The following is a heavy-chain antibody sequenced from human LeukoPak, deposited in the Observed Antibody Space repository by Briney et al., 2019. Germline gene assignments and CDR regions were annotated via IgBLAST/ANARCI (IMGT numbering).Heavy chain of an antibody. CDR1: GFTFSSYE. Sequence: PGGSLRLSCAASGFTFSSYEMNWVRQAPGKGLEWVSYISSSGSTIYYADSVKGRFTISRDNAKNSLYLQMNSLRAEDTAVYYCARDPGAVADTDWYFDLWGRGTLVTVSS. D-gene: IGHD6-19*01. CDR3: ARDPGAVADTDWYFDL. J-gene: IGHJ2*01. CDR2: ISSSGSTI. V-gene: IGHV3-48*03.